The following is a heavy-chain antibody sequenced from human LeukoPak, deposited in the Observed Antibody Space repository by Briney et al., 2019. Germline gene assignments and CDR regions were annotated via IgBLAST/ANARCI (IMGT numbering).Heavy chain of an antibody. V-gene: IGHV3-53*01. J-gene: IGHJ4*02. D-gene: IGHD1-26*01. CDR2: IYSGGST. CDR1: GFTVSSDY. Sequence: GGSLRLSCAASGFTVSSDYMSWVRQAPGKGLEWVSVIYSGGSTYYADSVKGRFTISRDNSKNTLYLQMNSLRAEDTAVYYCALVGATRGFDYWGQGTLVTVSS. CDR3: ALVGATRGFDY.